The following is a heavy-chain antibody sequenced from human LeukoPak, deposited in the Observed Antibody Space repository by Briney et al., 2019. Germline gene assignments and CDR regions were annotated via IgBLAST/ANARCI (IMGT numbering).Heavy chain of an antibody. CDR3: AKTPRLLWFGELLAGWFDP. Sequence: SETLSLTCTVSGDSISSSSHYWGWVRQPPGKGLEWIGSIYLSGSTYYNPSLKSRVTISVDMSKNQFSLELSSVTAADTAVYYCAKTPRLLWFGELLAGWFDPWGQGTLVTVSS. D-gene: IGHD3-10*01. CDR2: IYLSGST. V-gene: IGHV4-39*01. J-gene: IGHJ5*02. CDR1: GDSISSSSHY.